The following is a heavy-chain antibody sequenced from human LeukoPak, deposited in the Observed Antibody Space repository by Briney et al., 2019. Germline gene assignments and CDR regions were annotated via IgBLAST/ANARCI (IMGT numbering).Heavy chain of an antibody. CDR1: GGSFSGYY. V-gene: IGHV4-34*01. D-gene: IGHD2-21*01. Sequence: IPSETLSLTCAVYGGSFSGYYWSWIRQPPGKGLEWIGEINHSGSTNYSPSLKSRVTISVDTSKNQFSLKLSSVTAADTAVYYRARALLRRYNYWGQGALVTVSS. CDR2: INHSGST. J-gene: IGHJ4*02. CDR3: ARALLRRYNY.